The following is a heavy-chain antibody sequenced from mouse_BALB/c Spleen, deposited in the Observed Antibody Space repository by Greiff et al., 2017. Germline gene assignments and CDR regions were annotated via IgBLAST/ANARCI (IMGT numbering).Heavy chain of an antibody. CDR1: GYTFTSYW. CDR3: TRSVTTVYWYFDV. D-gene: IGHD2-2*01. CDR2: IYPSDSYT. Sequence: QVQLQQPGAELVRPGASVKLSCKASGYTFTSYWINWVKQRPGQGLEWIGNIYPSDSYTNYNQKFKDKATLTVDKSSSTAYMQLSSPTSEDSAVYYCTRSVTTVYWYFDVWGAGTTVTVSS. V-gene: IGHV1-69*02. J-gene: IGHJ1*01.